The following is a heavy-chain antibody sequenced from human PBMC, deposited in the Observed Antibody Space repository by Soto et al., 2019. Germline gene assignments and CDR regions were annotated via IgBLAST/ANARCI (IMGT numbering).Heavy chain of an antibody. V-gene: IGHV1-3*01. CDR1: GYTFTSYG. Sequence: ASVKVSCKASGYTFTSYGISWVRQAPGQRLEWMGWINPDNGNTKSSQKFQDRVIITRDTSASTAYMDLSSLRSEDTAVYYCARGIATGQLDPWGQGTLVTVSS. CDR3: ARGIATGQLDP. J-gene: IGHJ5*02. D-gene: IGHD2-15*01. CDR2: INPDNGNT.